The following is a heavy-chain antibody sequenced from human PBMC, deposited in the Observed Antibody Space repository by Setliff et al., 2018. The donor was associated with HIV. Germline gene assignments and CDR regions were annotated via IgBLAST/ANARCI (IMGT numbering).Heavy chain of an antibody. CDR1: GGSFSGYY. Sequence: SETLSLTCAVYGGSFSGYYWSWIRQPPGKGLEWIGEINHSGSTNYNPSLKSRVIIPADMSKNQFSLNLISVTAADTAVYYCARLSDTAMASFDSWGQGTLVTVSS. CDR2: INHSGST. V-gene: IGHV4-34*01. CDR3: ARLSDTAMASFDS. J-gene: IGHJ4*02. D-gene: IGHD5-18*01.